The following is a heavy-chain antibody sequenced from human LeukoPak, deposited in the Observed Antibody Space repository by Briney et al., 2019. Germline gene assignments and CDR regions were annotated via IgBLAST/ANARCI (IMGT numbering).Heavy chain of an antibody. Sequence: SETLSLTCTVSDGSISSNGYYWAWFRQPPGKGLQWIGSIYYSGDTYYNPSLKSRVTISVDTSKNQFSLKLSSVTAADTAVYYCARSYYYYYYYMDVWGKGTTVTISS. CDR3: ARSYYYYYYYMDV. CDR2: IYYSGDT. J-gene: IGHJ6*03. V-gene: IGHV4-39*07. CDR1: DGSISSNGYY.